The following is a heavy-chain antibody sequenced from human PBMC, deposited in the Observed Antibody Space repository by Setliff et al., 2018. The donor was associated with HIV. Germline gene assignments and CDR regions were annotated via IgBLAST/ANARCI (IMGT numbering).Heavy chain of an antibody. CDR3: ARSSGYYPYFDY. CDR1: GFTFSDYY. V-gene: IGHV3-11*06. Sequence: NPGGSLSLSCAASGFTFSDYYMSWIRQAPGKGLEWVSYISSSSSSYTNYADSVKGRFTISRNNAKNSLYLQMNSLRAEDTAVYYCARSSGYYPYFDYWGQGTLVTVSS. D-gene: IGHD3-22*01. CDR2: ISSSSSSYT. J-gene: IGHJ4*02.